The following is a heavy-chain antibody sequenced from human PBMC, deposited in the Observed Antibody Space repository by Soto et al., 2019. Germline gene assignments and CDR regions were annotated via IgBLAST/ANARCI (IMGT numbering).Heavy chain of an antibody. CDR3: IQSRCGGDCLQSYASYYYYGMDV. D-gene: IGHD2-21*02. J-gene: IGHJ6*02. CDR1: GFSLSTSGVG. CDR2: IYWDDDK. V-gene: IGHV2-5*02. Sequence: SGPTLVNPTQTVTLTCTFSGFSLSTSGVGVGWIRQPPGKALEWLALIYWDDDKRYSPSLRSRLTITKDTSKNQVVLTMTNMDPVDTATYYCIQSRCGGDCLQSYASYYYYGMDVWGQGTTVTVSS.